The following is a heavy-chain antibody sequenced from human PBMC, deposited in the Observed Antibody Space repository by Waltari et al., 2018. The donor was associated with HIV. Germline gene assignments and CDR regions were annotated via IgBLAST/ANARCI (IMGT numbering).Heavy chain of an antibody. D-gene: IGHD3-10*01. J-gene: IGHJ6*02. V-gene: IGHV3-53*01. CDR2: LYTEGRT. CDR3: ARMKRSYGSGQSRYFYFGMDV. Sequence: EVPLVESGGGLIQPGGSLRLSCAASGFSVRAFYLFWVILDPEKGLQWVSVLYTEGRTQYMDSVKGRFTIFRDDSKNTLYLQMNSLRVDDTAIYYCARMKRSYGSGQSRYFYFGMDVWGQGTTVIISS. CDR1: GFSVRAFY.